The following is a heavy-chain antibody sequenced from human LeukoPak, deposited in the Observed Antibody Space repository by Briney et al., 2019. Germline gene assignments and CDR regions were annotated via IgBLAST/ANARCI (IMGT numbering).Heavy chain of an antibody. CDR2: MNPNSGNT. Sequence: ASVKVSCKASGYTFTSYDINWVRQATGQGLEWMGWMNPNSGNTGYAQKFQGRVTITRNTSISTAYMELSSLRSDDTAVYYCARAGGDYGDYYNWFDPWGQGTLVTVSS. CDR3: ARAGGDYGDYYNWFDP. D-gene: IGHD4-17*01. V-gene: IGHV1-8*03. J-gene: IGHJ5*02. CDR1: GYTFTSYD.